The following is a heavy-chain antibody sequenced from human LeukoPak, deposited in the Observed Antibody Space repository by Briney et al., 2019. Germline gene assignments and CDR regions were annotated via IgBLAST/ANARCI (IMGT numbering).Heavy chain of an antibody. CDR3: ARAYSGSYRRTNWFDP. V-gene: IGHV4-34*01. Sequence: PSETLSLTCAVYGGSFSGYYWSWIRQPPGKGLEWIGEINHSGSTNYNPSLKSRVTISVDTSKNQFSLKLSSVTAADTAVYYCARAYSGSYRRTNWFDPWGQGTLVTVSS. J-gene: IGHJ5*02. CDR1: GGSFSGYY. CDR2: INHSGST. D-gene: IGHD1-26*01.